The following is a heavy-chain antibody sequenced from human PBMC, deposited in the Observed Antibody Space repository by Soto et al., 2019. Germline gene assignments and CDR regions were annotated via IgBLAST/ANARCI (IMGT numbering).Heavy chain of an antibody. D-gene: IGHD3-3*01. V-gene: IGHV1-18*01. CDR3: ARDASPLKIFGVVIIPESGY. Sequence: ASVKVSCKASGYTFTSYGISWVRQAPGQGLEWMGWISAYNGNTNYAQKLQGRVTMTTDTSTSTAYMELRSLRSDDTAVYYCARDASPLKIFGVVIIPESGYWGQGTLVTVSS. CDR2: ISAYNGNT. J-gene: IGHJ4*02. CDR1: GYTFTSYG.